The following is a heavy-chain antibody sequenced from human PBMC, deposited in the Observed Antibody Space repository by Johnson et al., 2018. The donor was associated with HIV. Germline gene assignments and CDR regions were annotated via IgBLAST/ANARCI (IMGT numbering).Heavy chain of an antibody. CDR1: GFTFDDYG. CDR3: TTDWGSYHEYAFDI. J-gene: IGHJ3*02. V-gene: IGHV3-66*01. Sequence: VQLVESGGGVVRPGGSLRVSCAASGFTFDDYGMNWVRQAPGKGLEWVSVIYSGDNTFHADSVKGRFIISRDNSKNTLYLQMNSLKTEDTAVYSCTTDWGSYHEYAFDIWGQGTMVTVSS. CDR2: IYSGDNT. D-gene: IGHD1-26*01.